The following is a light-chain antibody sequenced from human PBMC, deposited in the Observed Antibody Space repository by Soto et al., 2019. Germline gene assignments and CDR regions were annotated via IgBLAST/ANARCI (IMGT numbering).Light chain of an antibody. CDR2: DAS. CDR1: QSISSW. Sequence: DIQMTQSHTTLSASVGDRVTITCRASQSISSWLAWYQQKPGKAPKLLIYDASSLESGVPSRFSGSGSGTEFTLTISSLQPDDFATYYCQQYNSDWTFGQGTKVEIK. V-gene: IGKV1-5*01. CDR3: QQYNSDWT. J-gene: IGKJ1*01.